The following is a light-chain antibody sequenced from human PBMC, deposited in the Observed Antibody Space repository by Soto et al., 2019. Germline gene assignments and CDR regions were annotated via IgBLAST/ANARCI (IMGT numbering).Light chain of an antibody. Sequence: DIQMTQSPPTLSASVGDRVTITCRASQSISGWLAWYQQKPGKAPKLLIYDASNLEGGVPSRFSGSGSGTKFTLTIASLQPDDFATYYCQQYETFSGTFGPGTKVDI. CDR3: QQYETFSGT. J-gene: IGKJ1*01. CDR1: QSISGW. V-gene: IGKV1-5*01. CDR2: DAS.